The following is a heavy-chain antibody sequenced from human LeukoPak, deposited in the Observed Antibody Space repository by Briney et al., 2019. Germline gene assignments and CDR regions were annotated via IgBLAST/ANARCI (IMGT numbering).Heavy chain of an antibody. CDR1: GYTFTGYY. Sequence: ASVKVSCKASGYTFTGYYLFWVRQAPGQGLEWMGWINPNSGATKYAQNFQGRVTLTSDTSIRTTYMELSRLRSDDTAVYYCARAGDYGHPQAPGIYYWGQGTLVTVSS. D-gene: IGHD4-17*01. CDR2: INPNSGAT. V-gene: IGHV1-2*02. J-gene: IGHJ4*02. CDR3: ARAGDYGHPQAPGIYY.